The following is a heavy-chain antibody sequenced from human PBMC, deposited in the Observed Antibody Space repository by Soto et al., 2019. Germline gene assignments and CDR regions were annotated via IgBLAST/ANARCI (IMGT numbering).Heavy chain of an antibody. CDR1: GGSISSGGYY. Sequence: QVQLQESGPGLVKPSQTLSLTCTVSGGSISSGGYYWSWIRQHPGKGLEWIGYIYYSGSTYYNPSLKSRVTISVDTSKNQFSLKLSSVTAADTAVYYCAREGPDSSGYFPAFDIWGQGTMVTVSS. V-gene: IGHV4-31*03. CDR3: AREGPDSSGYFPAFDI. CDR2: IYYSGST. J-gene: IGHJ3*02. D-gene: IGHD3-22*01.